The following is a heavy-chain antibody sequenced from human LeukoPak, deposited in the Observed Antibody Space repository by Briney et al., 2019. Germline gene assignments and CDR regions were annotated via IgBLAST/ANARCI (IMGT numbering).Heavy chain of an antibody. CDR1: GGSISSYY. Sequence: RSSETLSLTCTVSGGSISSYYWSWIRQPPGKGLEWIGDIYYSGSTNYNPSLKSRVTISADTSKNQFSLKLSSVRAADTAVYYCARVSLYYSSSWFNWFDPWGQGTLVTVSS. J-gene: IGHJ5*02. D-gene: IGHD6-13*01. V-gene: IGHV4-59*01. CDR3: ARVSLYYSSSWFNWFDP. CDR2: IYYSGST.